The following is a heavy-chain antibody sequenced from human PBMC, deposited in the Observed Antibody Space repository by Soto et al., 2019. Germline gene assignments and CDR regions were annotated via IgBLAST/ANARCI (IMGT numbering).Heavy chain of an antibody. CDR3: AKAIAFATSGPWYFDL. V-gene: IGHV3-9*01. J-gene: IGHJ2*01. D-gene: IGHD2-15*01. CDR1: GFTFDDYA. Sequence: EVHLVESGGGLVQPGTSLRLSCAASGFTFDDYAMHWVRQAPGKGLEWVSGISWNSGSIGYADSVKGRFTISRDNAKNSLYLQMISLGAEDTAFYYCAKAIAFATSGPWYFDLWGRGTRVTVSS. CDR2: ISWNSGSI.